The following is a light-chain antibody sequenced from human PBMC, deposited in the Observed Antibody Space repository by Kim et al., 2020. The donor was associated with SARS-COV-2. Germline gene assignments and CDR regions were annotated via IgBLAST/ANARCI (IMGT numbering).Light chain of an antibody. Sequence: CAGERATLSCRASQSVSSNYLAWYQPKPGQAPRLLIYGASSRATGIPDRFSGSGSGTDFTLTITRLEPEDFAVYYCQQYSSSPATFGQGTKVDIK. CDR3: QQYSSSPAT. J-gene: IGKJ1*01. CDR1: QSVSSNY. V-gene: IGKV3-20*01. CDR2: GAS.